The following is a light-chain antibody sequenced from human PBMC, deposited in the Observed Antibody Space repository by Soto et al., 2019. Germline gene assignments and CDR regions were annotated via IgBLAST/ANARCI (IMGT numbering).Light chain of an antibody. Sequence: DIQMTQSPSSLSASVGDRVTITCRASQSISSYLNWYQQKPGKAPNILIYATSSLQSGVPSRFSGSGSGTDLTLTISSLQLEDFATYYCQQSYRTPLTVGGGTKLDIK. CDR1: QSISSY. V-gene: IGKV1-39*01. CDR3: QQSYRTPLT. CDR2: ATS. J-gene: IGKJ4*01.